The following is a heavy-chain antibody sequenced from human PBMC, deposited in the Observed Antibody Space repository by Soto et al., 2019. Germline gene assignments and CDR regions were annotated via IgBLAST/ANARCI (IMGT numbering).Heavy chain of an antibody. V-gene: IGHV3-48*01. Sequence: GGSLRLSCAASRFTFINYSMNWVLQAPWKGLEWVSYISSSSTIIFYADSVKGRFTISRDNAKNSLSLQMNSLRSEDTAVYYYARAKQIGYSGYDFDYYYYYYYMDLWGKGTTVTVSS. CDR1: RFTFINYS. CDR3: ARAKQIGYSGYDFDYYYYYYYMDL. CDR2: ISSSSTII. J-gene: IGHJ6*03. D-gene: IGHD5-12*01.